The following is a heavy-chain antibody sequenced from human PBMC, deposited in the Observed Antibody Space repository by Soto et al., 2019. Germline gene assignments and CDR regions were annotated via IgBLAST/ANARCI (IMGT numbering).Heavy chain of an antibody. V-gene: IGHV4-34*01. Sequence: SETLSLTCAVYGGSFRGNYWSWIRQSPGKGLEWIGEINHSGRTNYNPSLKSRLTISVDTSKNQLSLNLSSVTAADTAVYYCARILVAVTGDFDYWGQGTQVTVSS. CDR1: GGSFRGNY. CDR2: INHSGRT. J-gene: IGHJ4*02. CDR3: ARILVAVTGDFDY. D-gene: IGHD3-22*01.